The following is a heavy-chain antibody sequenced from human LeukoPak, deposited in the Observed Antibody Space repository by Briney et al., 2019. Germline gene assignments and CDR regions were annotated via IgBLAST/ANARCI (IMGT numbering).Heavy chain of an antibody. Sequence: SETLSLTXAVSGYSISSGYFWGWIRPPPGKGLEWIGSIYHSGTTYYNPSLKSRVTISVDTSKNQFSLRLSSVTAADTAVYYCARPPDYSDYGAAFTYWGQGTLVTVSS. D-gene: IGHD4-11*01. V-gene: IGHV4-38-2*01. CDR1: GYSISSGYF. CDR2: IYHSGTT. CDR3: ARPPDYSDYGAAFTY. J-gene: IGHJ4*02.